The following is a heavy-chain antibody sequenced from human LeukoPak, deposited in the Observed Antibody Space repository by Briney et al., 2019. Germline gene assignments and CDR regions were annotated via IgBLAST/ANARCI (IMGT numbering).Heavy chain of an antibody. CDR1: GYTFTSYG. J-gene: IGHJ6*03. CDR3: ARIRTPSMDV. D-gene: IGHD2-2*01. V-gene: IGHV1-18*01. CDR2: ISDYIGNT. Sequence: ASVKVSCQASGYTFTSYGISWVRRAPGQGLEWMGGISDYIGNTNYAQKLQGRVTMTTDTSTSTAYMELRSLRSDDTAVYYCARIRTPSMDVWGKGTTVTVSS.